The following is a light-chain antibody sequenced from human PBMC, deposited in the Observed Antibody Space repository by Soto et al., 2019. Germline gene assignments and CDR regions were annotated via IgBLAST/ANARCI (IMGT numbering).Light chain of an antibody. CDR3: QQYNSYSRT. J-gene: IGKJ1*01. CDR2: KAS. Sequence: DSQTTQSPSTLSGSVGDRVTITCRASQTISSWLAWYQQKPGKAPKLLIYKASSLESGVPSRFSGSGSGTEFTLTISSLQPDDFATYYCQQYNSYSRTFGQGTKVDIK. CDR1: QTISSW. V-gene: IGKV1-5*03.